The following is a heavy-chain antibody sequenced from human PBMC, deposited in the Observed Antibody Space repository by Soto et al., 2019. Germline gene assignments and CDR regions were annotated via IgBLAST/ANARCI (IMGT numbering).Heavy chain of an antibody. CDR3: TTDLPGVGSNLGSYGLDV. CDR1: GSEFTFSKAW. J-gene: IGHJ6*02. V-gene: IGHV3-15*01. Sequence: GGSLRLSCVASGSEFTFSKAWMSWVRQAPGKGLEWVGRIKSKSDGGTIEYATPVKGRFTISRDNSKNTLYLEMSSLKTEDTAVYYCTTDLPGVGSNLGSYGLDVWGQGTTVTVSS. D-gene: IGHD2-8*01. CDR2: IKSKSDGGTI.